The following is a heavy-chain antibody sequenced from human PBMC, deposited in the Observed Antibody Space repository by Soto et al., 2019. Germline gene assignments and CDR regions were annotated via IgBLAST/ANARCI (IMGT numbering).Heavy chain of an antibody. Sequence: QLQLQESGPGLVKPSETLSLTCTSSGDSISDSSFYWAWIRQPPGKGLEWIGSIYYKGYTKYNPALESRGTITVDTSRNQFSLRLSSVTAADTAVYFCARPPDYGGNYYYYGMDVWGPGTTVIVSS. D-gene: IGHD4-17*01. J-gene: IGHJ6*02. CDR1: GDSISDSSFY. V-gene: IGHV4-39*01. CDR3: ARPPDYGGNYYYYGMDV. CDR2: IYYKGYT.